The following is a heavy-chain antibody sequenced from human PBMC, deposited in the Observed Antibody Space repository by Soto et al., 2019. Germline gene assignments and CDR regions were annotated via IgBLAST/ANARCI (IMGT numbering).Heavy chain of an antibody. V-gene: IGHV3-9*01. J-gene: IGHJ4*02. D-gene: IGHD6-13*01. CDR3: AKDAAAGFPLYYFDY. CDR1: GFTFDDYA. Sequence: PGGSLRLSCAASGFTFDDYAMHWVRQAPGKGLEWVSGISWNSGSIGYADSVKGRFTISRDNAKNSLYLQMNSLRAEDTALYYCAKDAAAGFPLYYFDYWGQGTLVTVSS. CDR2: ISWNSGSI.